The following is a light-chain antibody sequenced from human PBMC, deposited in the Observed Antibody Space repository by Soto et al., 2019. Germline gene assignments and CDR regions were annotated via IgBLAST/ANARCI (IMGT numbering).Light chain of an antibody. V-gene: IGKV1-39*01. J-gene: IGKJ4*01. CDR1: MRISNY. CDR3: QQSHSTPLT. CDR2: GAS. Sequence: DIQLIQSPSSLSASVGDRVTITCRAKMRISNYLNWYQQRPGKAPKLLISGASTLQSGVPSRFTGSRSGAEFTLTISSLQPDDSATYYCQQSHSTPLTFGGGTKLEIK.